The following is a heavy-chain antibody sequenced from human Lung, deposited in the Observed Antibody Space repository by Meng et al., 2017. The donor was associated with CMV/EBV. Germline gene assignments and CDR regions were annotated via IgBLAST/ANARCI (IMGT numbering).Heavy chain of an antibody. Sequence: GESXKISCAASGFTVSSNYMSWVRQAPGKGLEWVSVIYSGGSTYYADSVKGRFTISRDNSKNTLYLQMNSLRAEDTAVYYCARDGVEGYDYWGQGTLVTVSS. J-gene: IGHJ4*02. D-gene: IGHD3-3*01. CDR2: IYSGGST. CDR1: GFTVSSNY. V-gene: IGHV3-66*02. CDR3: ARDGVEGYDY.